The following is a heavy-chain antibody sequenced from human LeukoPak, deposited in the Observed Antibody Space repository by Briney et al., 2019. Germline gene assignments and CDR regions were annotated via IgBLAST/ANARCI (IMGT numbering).Heavy chain of an antibody. V-gene: IGHV1-18*01. CDR2: ISAYNGNT. D-gene: IGHD6-13*01. CDR1: GYTFTNYG. J-gene: IGHJ4*02. Sequence: ASVTVSCKASGYTFTNYGFSWLRQAPGQGPEWMGWISAYNGNTNYAPKFQGRVTLTTDTSTTTAYMELTTLRSDDTAVYYCARVYSNSHEPDYWGQGTLVTVSS. CDR3: ARVYSNSHEPDY.